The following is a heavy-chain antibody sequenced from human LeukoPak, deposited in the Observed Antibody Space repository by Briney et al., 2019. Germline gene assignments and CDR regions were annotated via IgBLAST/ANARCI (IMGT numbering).Heavy chain of an antibody. J-gene: IGHJ6*02. CDR2: IKKDGSEK. D-gene: IGHD1-1*01. Sequence: GGSLRLSCAASGFTFSDYYMSWIRQAPGKGLEWVANIKKDGSEKYYVDSVKGRFTISRDNVKNSLYLQMNSLRAEDTGVYYCARMGHDILVPSGMDVWGQGTTVTVSS. CDR1: GFTFSDYY. CDR3: ARMGHDILVPSGMDV. V-gene: IGHV3-7*03.